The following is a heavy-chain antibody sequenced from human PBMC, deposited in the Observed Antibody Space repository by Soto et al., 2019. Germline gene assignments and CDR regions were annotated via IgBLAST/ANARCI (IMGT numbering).Heavy chain of an antibody. Sequence: QVQLQESGPGLVKPSETVSLTCTVSGASISSYYWSWIRQPPGKGLEWIGYIYYSGTTGYNPSLKSRVTISVDTSKNQFSLKLSSVTAADTAVYYCVRGKGWFDPWGQGTLVTVSS. CDR1: GASISSYY. CDR3: VRGKGWFDP. J-gene: IGHJ5*02. CDR2: IYYSGTT. V-gene: IGHV4-59*08.